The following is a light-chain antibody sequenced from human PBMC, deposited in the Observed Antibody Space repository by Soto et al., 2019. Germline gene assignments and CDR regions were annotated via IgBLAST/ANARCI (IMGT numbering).Light chain of an antibody. CDR2: SAS. Sequence: VMTQSPLMLSLSPGERATLSCRASQSVGNNVAWYQQKPGQAPRLLIYSASTGATGVPDRFSGSGSGTDFTLTISGLQSEDLAVYYCQQYINWPLTFGQGTKVEIK. J-gene: IGKJ1*01. CDR1: QSVGNN. CDR3: QQYINWPLT. V-gene: IGKV3-15*01.